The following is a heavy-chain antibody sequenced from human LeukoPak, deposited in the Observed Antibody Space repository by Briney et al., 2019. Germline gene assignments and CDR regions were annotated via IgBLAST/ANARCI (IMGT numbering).Heavy chain of an antibody. Sequence: SDTLSLTCTVSGGSISGYYWNWVRQPPGKGLEWIGLVHYSGSTTYNPSLKSRLTMSVDTSKNQFSLKLSSVTAADTAVYYCARDYGDYIGALDIWGLGTMVTVSS. J-gene: IGHJ3*02. CDR1: GGSISGYY. CDR2: VHYSGST. V-gene: IGHV4-59*12. CDR3: ARDYGDYIGALDI. D-gene: IGHD4-17*01.